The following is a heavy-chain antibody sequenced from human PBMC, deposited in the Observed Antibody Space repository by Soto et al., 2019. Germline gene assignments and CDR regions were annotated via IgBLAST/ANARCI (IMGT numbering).Heavy chain of an antibody. CDR1: GFTFGDYA. Sequence: PGGSLRLSCTASGFTFGDYAMSWFRQAPGKGLEWVGFIRSKAYGGTTEYAASVKGRFTISRDDSKSIAYLQMNSLKTEDTAVYYCTRDIVVVPAAIDFHYYYYMDVWGKGTTVTVSS. D-gene: IGHD2-2*02. V-gene: IGHV3-49*03. CDR2: IRSKAYGGTT. CDR3: TRDIVVVPAAIDFHYYYYMDV. J-gene: IGHJ6*03.